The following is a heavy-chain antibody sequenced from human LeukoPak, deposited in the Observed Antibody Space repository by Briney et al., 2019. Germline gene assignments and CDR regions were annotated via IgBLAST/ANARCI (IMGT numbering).Heavy chain of an antibody. CDR2: INHSGST. J-gene: IGHJ6*02. CDR1: GGSFSGYY. CDR3: ARGRVATGPDYYYYGMDV. D-gene: IGHD5-12*01. Sequence: SETLSLTCAVYGGSFSGYYWSWIRQPPGKGLEWIGEINHSGSTNYNPSLKSRVTISVDTSKNQFSLKLSSVTAADTAVYYCARGRVATGPDYYYYGMDVWGQGTTVTVSS. V-gene: IGHV4-34*01.